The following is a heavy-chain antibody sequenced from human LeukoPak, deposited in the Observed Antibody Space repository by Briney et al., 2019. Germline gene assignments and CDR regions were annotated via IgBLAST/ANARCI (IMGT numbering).Heavy chain of an antibody. CDR1: GGSISSYY. CDR2: IYYSGST. D-gene: IGHD3-10*01. CDR3: ARHILLWFGELSPNWFDP. V-gene: IGHV4-59*08. Sequence: PSETLSLTCTVSGGSISSYYWSWIRQPPAKGLEWIGYIYYSGSTNYNPSLKSRVTISVDTSKNQFSLKLSSVTAADTAVYYCARHILLWFGELSPNWFDPWGQGTLVTVSS. J-gene: IGHJ5*02.